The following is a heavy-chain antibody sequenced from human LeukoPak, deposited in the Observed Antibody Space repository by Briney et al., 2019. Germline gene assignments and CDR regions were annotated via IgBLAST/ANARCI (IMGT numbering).Heavy chain of an antibody. CDR2: ISSSSSHT. D-gene: IGHD3-9*01. V-gene: IGHV3-21*01. Sequence: GGSLRLSCAASGFTFSTYNMNWVRQAPGKGLEWVSSISSSSSHTYYVDSVKGRFTIPRDNTMNSLYLQMNSLRAEDTAVYYCARLHYDVLTGPFDYWGRGTLVTVSS. CDR1: GFTFSTYN. CDR3: ARLHYDVLTGPFDY. J-gene: IGHJ4*02.